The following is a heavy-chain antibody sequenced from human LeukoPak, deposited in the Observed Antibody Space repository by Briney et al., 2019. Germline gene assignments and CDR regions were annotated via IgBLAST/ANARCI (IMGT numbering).Heavy chain of an antibody. CDR1: GYTFTGYY. V-gene: IGHV1-2*02. J-gene: IGHJ6*02. Sequence: ASVKVSCKASGYTFTGYYMHWVRQAPGQGLEWMGWINPNSGGTHYAQKFQGRVTMTRDTSISTAYMELSRLRSDDTAVYYCARGYRITPFFGMDVWGQGTTVTVSS. CDR3: ARGYRITPFFGMDV. D-gene: IGHD3-10*01. CDR2: INPNSGGT.